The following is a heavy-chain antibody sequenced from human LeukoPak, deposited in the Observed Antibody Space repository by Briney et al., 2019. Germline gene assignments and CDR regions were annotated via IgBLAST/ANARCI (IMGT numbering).Heavy chain of an antibody. CDR1: GYTFPSYF. CDR2: INPTGGST. CDR3: ARTAARRFDY. Sequence: GASVKVSCKASGYTFPSYFMHWVRQAPGQGLEWMGIINPTGGSTTYAQKFQGGSTMPRDTSTSPVYMELSSLRSDDTAVYYCARTAARRFDYWGQGTLVTVSS. V-gene: IGHV1-46*01. J-gene: IGHJ4*02. D-gene: IGHD6-6*01.